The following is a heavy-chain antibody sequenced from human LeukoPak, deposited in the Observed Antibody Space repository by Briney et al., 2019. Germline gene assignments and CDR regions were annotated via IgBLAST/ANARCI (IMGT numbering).Heavy chain of an antibody. CDR1: GFTFSSYS. D-gene: IGHD5-18*01. V-gene: IGHV3-21*01. CDR2: ISSSSSYI. Sequence: GGSLRLSCAASGFTFSSYSMNWVGPAPGRGLEGVSSISSSSSYIYYADSVKGRFTISRDNAKNSLYLQMNSLRAEDTAVYYCARAGELLYGYGPPDYWGQGTLVTVSS. J-gene: IGHJ4*02. CDR3: ARAGELLYGYGPPDY.